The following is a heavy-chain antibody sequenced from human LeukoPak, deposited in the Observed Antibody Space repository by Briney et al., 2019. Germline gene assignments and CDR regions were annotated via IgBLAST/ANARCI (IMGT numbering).Heavy chain of an antibody. J-gene: IGHJ4*02. CDR3: TRLLPTSHHYFDC. CDR2: FSYDGSAQ. D-gene: IGHD3-16*01. Sequence: GRSLRLSCAGSGFTFSTYAMHWVRQAPGKGLEWVALFSYDGSAQRYADSVKGRFTISRDNSENTLYLQMNSLRAEDTAVYYCTRLLPTSHHYFDCWGQGTLVTVSS. V-gene: IGHV3-30*14. CDR1: GFTFSTYA.